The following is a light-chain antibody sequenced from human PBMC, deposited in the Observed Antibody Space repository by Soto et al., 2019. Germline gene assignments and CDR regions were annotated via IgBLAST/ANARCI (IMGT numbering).Light chain of an antibody. CDR1: QSVSSN. J-gene: IGKJ1*01. V-gene: IGKV3-15*01. CDR2: VAS. Sequence: MDKSQYPETLTVSPRERATLSCRASQSVSSNSACYQQKPVQPPRLLIYVASTRATGIPARFSGSGSATDFTPTFSFLQTRDSAVKCGHQYSKSRPFGHGTKVDIK. CDR3: HQYSKSRP.